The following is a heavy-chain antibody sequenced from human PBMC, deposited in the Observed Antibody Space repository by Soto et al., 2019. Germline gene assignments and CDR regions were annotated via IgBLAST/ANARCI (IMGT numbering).Heavy chain of an antibody. CDR2: IYYSGST. CDR1: GGSISSGDYY. J-gene: IGHJ6*02. Sequence: QVQLQESGPGLVKPSQTLSLPCTVSGGSISSGDYYWSWIRQPPGKGLEWIGYIYYSGSTYYNPSLTSRVTISVDTSKNQFSLKLISVTAADTAVYYCARYHYVYDILTGYGYYYGMDVWGQGTTVTVSS. V-gene: IGHV4-30-4*01. D-gene: IGHD3-9*01. CDR3: ARYHYVYDILTGYGYYYGMDV.